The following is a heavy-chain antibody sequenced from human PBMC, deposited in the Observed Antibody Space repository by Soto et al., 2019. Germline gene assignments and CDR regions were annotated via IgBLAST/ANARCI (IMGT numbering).Heavy chain of an antibody. CDR2: IKQDGSEK. CDR3: ARANSNYDFWSGYTFDY. J-gene: IGHJ4*02. D-gene: IGHD3-3*01. V-gene: IGHV3-7*05. Sequence: GGSLRLSCAASGFTFSSYWMSWVRQAPGKGLEWVANIKQDGSEKYYVDSVKGRFTISRDNAKNSLYLQMNSLRAEDTAVYYCARANSNYDFWSGYTFDYWGQGTLVTVSS. CDR1: GFTFSSYW.